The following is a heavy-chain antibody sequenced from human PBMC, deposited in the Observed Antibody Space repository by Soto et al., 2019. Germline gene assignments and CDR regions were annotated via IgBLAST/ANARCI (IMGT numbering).Heavy chain of an antibody. CDR3: ARADYDILTGYYKGIYFDY. J-gene: IGHJ4*02. CDR1: GGSISSYY. D-gene: IGHD3-9*01. CDR2: IYYSGST. Sequence: SETLSLTCTVSGGSISSYYWSWIRQPPGKGLEWIGYIYYSGSTNYNPSLKSRVTISVDTSKNQFSLKLSSVTAADTAVYYCARADYDILTGYYKGIYFDYWGQGTLVTVSS. V-gene: IGHV4-59*01.